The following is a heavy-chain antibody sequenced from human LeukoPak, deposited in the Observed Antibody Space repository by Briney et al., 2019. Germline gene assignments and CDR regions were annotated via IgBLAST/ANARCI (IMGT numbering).Heavy chain of an antibody. Sequence: PSQTLSLTCTVSGGSISSGGYYWSWIRQHPGKGLEWIGYIYYSGSTYYNPSLKSRVTISVDTSKNQFSLKLSSVTAADTAVYYCARVVRVFYGMDVWGQGTTVTVSS. J-gene: IGHJ6*02. D-gene: IGHD6-6*01. CDR2: IYYSGST. CDR3: ARVVRVFYGMDV. V-gene: IGHV4-31*03. CDR1: GGSISSGGYY.